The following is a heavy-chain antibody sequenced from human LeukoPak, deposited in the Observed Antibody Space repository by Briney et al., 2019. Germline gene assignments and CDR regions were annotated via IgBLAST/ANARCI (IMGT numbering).Heavy chain of an antibody. CDR1: GFSFSTHW. CDR2: IKDGGTTT. J-gene: IGHJ4*02. V-gene: IGHV3-74*01. Sequence: GGSLRLSCAASGFSFSTHWIHWVRQVPGKGLVWVARIKDGGTTTDYADSVKGRFTISRDDAKSTLYLQMNSLRAEDTALYYCTTTRPGDWGQGTLVTVSP. D-gene: IGHD1-14*01. CDR3: TTTRPGD.